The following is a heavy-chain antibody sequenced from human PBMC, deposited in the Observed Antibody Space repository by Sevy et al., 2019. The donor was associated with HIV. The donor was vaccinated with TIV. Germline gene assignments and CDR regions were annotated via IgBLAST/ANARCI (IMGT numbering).Heavy chain of an antibody. CDR3: ARGRHCGGSSCYSSWLDP. CDR2: VGTTRNQI. Sequence: GGSLRLSCAASGFSFSIYSVNWVRQAPGKGLKLVSFVGTTRNQIYYADSVRGRFTISRDNAKNSVYLQMTSLRDEDTAVYYCARGRHCGGSSCYSSWLDPWGQGTLVTVSS. V-gene: IGHV3-21*01. D-gene: IGHD2-15*01. J-gene: IGHJ5*02. CDR1: GFSFSIYS.